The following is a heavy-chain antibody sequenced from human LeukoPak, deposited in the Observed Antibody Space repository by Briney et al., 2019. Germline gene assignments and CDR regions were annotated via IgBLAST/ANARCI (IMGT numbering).Heavy chain of an antibody. J-gene: IGHJ4*02. CDR3: AKEVYYYDSSGYYYYFDY. CDR2: ISWNSGSI. Sequence: GGSLRLSCAASGFTFDDYAVHWVRQAPGKGLEWVSGISWNSGSIGYADSVKGRFTISRDNAKNSLYLQMNSLRAEDTALYYCAKEVYYYDSSGYYYYFDYWGQGTLVTVSS. V-gene: IGHV3-9*01. CDR1: GFTFDDYA. D-gene: IGHD3-22*01.